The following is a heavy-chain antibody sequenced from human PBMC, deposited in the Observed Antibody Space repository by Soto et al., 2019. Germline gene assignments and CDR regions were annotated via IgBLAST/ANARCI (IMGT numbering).Heavy chain of an antibody. J-gene: IGHJ4*02. D-gene: IGHD3-10*01. CDR1: GFTFSNAW. CDR2: IKSKTDGGTT. Sequence: GGSLRLSCAASGFTFSNAWMSWVRQAPGKGLEWVGRIKSKTDGGTTDYAAPVKGRFTISRDDSKNTLYLQMNSLKTEDTAVYYCTTWLGNLMVRGVVGWGQGTLVTVSS. CDR3: TTWLGNLMVRGVVG. V-gene: IGHV3-15*01.